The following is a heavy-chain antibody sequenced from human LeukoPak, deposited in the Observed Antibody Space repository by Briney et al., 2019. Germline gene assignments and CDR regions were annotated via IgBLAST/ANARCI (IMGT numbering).Heavy chain of an antibody. CDR1: GFTFGSYW. CDR3: AREGRSAAGPDYYYYYMDV. J-gene: IGHJ6*03. V-gene: IGHV3-74*01. CDR2: INTDGSST. Sequence: GGSLRLSCAASGFTFGSYWMHWVRQAPGKGLVWVSRINTDGSSTSYADSVKGRFTISRDNAKNTLYLQMNSLRAEDTAVYYGAREGRSAAGPDYYYYYMDVWGKGTTVTVSS. D-gene: IGHD6-13*01.